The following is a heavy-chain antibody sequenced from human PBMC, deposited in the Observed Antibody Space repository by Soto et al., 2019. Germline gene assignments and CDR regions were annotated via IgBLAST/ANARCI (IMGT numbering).Heavy chain of an antibody. D-gene: IGHD5-18*01. CDR2: IYSGGIT. V-gene: IGHV3-53*01. Sequence: EVQLVESGGGLIQPGGSLRLSCAASGFPGSSNYMNWVRQAPGKGLEWVSIIYSGGITYYADSVKGRFTISRENSKNTVSLQMNTLRAEDTAVYFCAREGYSYGSKYLQYWGQGTLVTVSS. CDR1: GFPGSSNY. J-gene: IGHJ1*01. CDR3: AREGYSYGSKYLQY.